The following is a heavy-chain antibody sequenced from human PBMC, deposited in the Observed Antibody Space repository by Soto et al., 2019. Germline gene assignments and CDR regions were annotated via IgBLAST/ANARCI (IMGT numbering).Heavy chain of an antibody. Sequence: QITLKESGPTLVKPTQTLTLTCTFSGFSLSTSGVGVNWLRQPPAKALEWLAIIYWDDNKLYSPSLKSRLTITKDTSKNQVVLTMTKMDPVDTATYYCAHRQGCGELLQWGQGTLVTVSS. CDR2: IYWDDNK. J-gene: IGHJ4*02. CDR3: AHRQGCGELLQ. CDR1: GFSLSTSGVG. V-gene: IGHV2-5*02. D-gene: IGHD3-10*01.